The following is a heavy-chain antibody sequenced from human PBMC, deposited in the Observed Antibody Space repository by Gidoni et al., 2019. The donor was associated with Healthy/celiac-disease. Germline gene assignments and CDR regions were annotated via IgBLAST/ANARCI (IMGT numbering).Heavy chain of an antibody. J-gene: IGHJ1*01. CDR2: ISSSSSTR. D-gene: IGHD2-21*02. V-gene: IGHV3-48*02. CDR1: GFTFSSYS. CDR3: ARGLAYCGGDCYAFPAEYFQH. Sequence: EVQLVESGGGLVQPGGSLRLSCAASGFTFSSYSMNWVRQAPGKGLEWVSYISSSSSTRYYADSVKGRFTISRDNAKNSLYLQMNSLRDEDTAVYYCARGLAYCGGDCYAFPAEYFQHWGQGTLVTVSS.